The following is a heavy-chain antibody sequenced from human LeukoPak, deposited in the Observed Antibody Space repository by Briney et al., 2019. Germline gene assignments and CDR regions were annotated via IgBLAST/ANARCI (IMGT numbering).Heavy chain of an antibody. CDR2: ISGRGCST. Sequence: GGSLRLSCATSGFIFSSRAMSWVRQAPGKGLDWVSVISGRGCSTNYAESVKGRFTISRDNSKSTLYLQMTSLRAEDTAVYYCAKRRTTVITMDYFDYWGQGTLVTVSS. J-gene: IGHJ4*02. D-gene: IGHD4-17*01. V-gene: IGHV3-23*01. CDR3: AKRRTTVITMDYFDY. CDR1: GFIFSSRA.